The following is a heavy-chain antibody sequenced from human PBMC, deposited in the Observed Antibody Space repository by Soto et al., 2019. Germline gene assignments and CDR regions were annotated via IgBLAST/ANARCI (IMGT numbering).Heavy chain of an antibody. CDR1: GGSISSGGYY. CDR3: ASLGIAAAPPRVYYFEY. CDR2: SYYSVST. D-gene: IGHD6-13*01. V-gene: IGHV4-31*03. Sequence: SETRSLTCTVSGGSISSGGYYWSWILHHPGKGLEWIGYSYYSVSTYYNPSLKSRVTISVDTSKNQFSLKLSSVTAADTAVYYCASLGIAAAPPRVYYFEYWGQETMVSVSA. J-gene: IGHJ4*02.